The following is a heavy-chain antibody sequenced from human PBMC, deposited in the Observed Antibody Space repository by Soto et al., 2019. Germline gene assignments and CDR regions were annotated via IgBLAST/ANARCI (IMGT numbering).Heavy chain of an antibody. Sequence: GGSLRLSCVASGFTFSTDSMNWVRQAPGKGLEWVAHISTSGAARYYADSVKGRFTISRDNAKTSLYLQMDSLRNEDTAVYYCARFFGSGFDYWGQGTLVTVSS. CDR3: ARFFGSGFDY. V-gene: IGHV3-48*02. CDR2: ISTSGAAR. D-gene: IGHD6-19*01. J-gene: IGHJ4*02. CDR1: GFTFSTDS.